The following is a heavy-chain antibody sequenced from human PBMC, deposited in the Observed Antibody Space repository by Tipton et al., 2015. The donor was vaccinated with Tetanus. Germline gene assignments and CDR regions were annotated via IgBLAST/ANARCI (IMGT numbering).Heavy chain of an antibody. J-gene: IGHJ4*02. CDR1: GGSISSGDYY. Sequence: TLSLTCTVSGGSISSGDYYWSWIRQPPGKGLEWIGYIYYSGSTYYNPSLKSRVTISVDTSKNQFSLKLSSVTAADTAVYYCAREGSSGWYGGVDYWGQGTLVTVSS. CDR2: IYYSGST. D-gene: IGHD6-19*01. CDR3: AREGSSGWYGGVDY. V-gene: IGHV4-30-4*01.